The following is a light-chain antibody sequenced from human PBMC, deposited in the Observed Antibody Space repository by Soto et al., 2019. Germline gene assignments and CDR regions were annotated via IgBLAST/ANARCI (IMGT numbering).Light chain of an antibody. CDR2: DVS. Sequence: QSVLTQPRSVSGSPGQSVTISCTGTSSDVGGYNYVSRYQQHPGKAPKFMIYDVSKRPSGVPDRFSGSKSGNTASLTISGLQAEDEADYYCCSYAGSYTVLFGGGTKVTVL. V-gene: IGLV2-11*01. J-gene: IGLJ2*01. CDR3: CSYAGSYTVL. CDR1: SSDVGGYNY.